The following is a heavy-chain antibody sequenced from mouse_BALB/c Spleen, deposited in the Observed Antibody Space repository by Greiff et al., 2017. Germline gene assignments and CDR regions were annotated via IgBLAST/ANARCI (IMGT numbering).Heavy chain of an antibody. CDR2: IDPANGNT. Sequence: VQLKQSGAELVKPGASVKLSCTASGFNIKDTYMHWVKQRPEQGLEWIGRIDPANGNTKYDPKFQGKATITADTSSNTAYLQLSSLTSEDTAVYYCALLGDYAMDYWGQGTSVTVSS. CDR3: ALLGDYAMDY. CDR1: GFNIKDTY. D-gene: IGHD4-1*01. V-gene: IGHV14-3*02. J-gene: IGHJ4*01.